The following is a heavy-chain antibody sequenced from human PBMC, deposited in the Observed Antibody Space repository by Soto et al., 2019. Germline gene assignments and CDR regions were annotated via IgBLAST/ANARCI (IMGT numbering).Heavy chain of an antibody. CDR2: ISAYNGNT. D-gene: IGHD3-22*01. CDR1: GYTFTSYG. CDR3: ARGMGKSSGYYRAFDAFDI. J-gene: IGHJ3*02. V-gene: IGHV1-18*01. Sequence: ASVKVSCKASGYTFTSYGISWVRQAPGQGLDWMGWISAYNGNTNYAQKFQGRVTMTRDTSTSTVYMELSSLRSEDTAVYYCARGMGKSSGYYRAFDAFDIWGQGTMVTVSS.